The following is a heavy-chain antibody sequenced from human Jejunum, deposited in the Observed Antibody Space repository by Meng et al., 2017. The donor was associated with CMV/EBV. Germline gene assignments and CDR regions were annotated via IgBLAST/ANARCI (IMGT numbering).Heavy chain of an antibody. J-gene: IGHJ4*02. Sequence: FVRSLPGSYWSWLRQSPEKGLEWIGEISHTGSTNYNPSLRSRVLLSVGTSTNQISLKLRSVTAADAAVYYCARGMADRETTTYFDYWGQGTLVTVSS. D-gene: IGHD5-24*01. CDR1: VRSLPGSY. CDR2: ISHTGST. V-gene: IGHV4-34*01. CDR3: ARGMADRETTTYFDY.